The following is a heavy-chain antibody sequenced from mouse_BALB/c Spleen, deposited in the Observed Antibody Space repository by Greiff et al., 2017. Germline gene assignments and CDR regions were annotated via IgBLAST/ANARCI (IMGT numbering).Heavy chain of an antibody. D-gene: IGHD1-2*01. CDR2: INPCSGYT. CDR3: AREDYYGYDGYFDV. J-gene: IGHJ1*01. CDR1: GYTFTSYT. Sequence: VQLHQSGAELARPGASVKMSCKASGYTFTSYTMHWVKQRPGQGLEWIGYINPCSGYTNYNQKFKDKATLTADKSSSTAYMQLSSLTSEESAVYECAREDYYGYDGYFDVWGAGTTVTVSS. V-gene: IGHV1-4*01.